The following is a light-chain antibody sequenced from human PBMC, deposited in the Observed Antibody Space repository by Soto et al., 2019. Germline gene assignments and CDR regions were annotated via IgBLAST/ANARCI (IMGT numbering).Light chain of an antibody. J-gene: IGKJ4*01. CDR1: QGISSY. Sequence: AIRVTQSPSSFSASTGDRVTITCRASQGISSYLAWYQQKPGKAPKLLIYAASTLQSGVPSRFSGSGSGTDFTLTISCLQSEDFATYYCQQYYSYREITFGGGTKVEIK. CDR3: QQYYSYREIT. CDR2: AAS. V-gene: IGKV1-8*01.